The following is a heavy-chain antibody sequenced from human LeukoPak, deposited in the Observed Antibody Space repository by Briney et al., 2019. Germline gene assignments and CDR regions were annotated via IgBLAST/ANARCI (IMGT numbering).Heavy chain of an antibody. CDR2: VHYSLSS. CDR3: ACYKIVERNFDF. J-gene: IGHJ4*02. V-gene: IGHV4-59*01. CDR1: GASINGYY. D-gene: IGHD5-24*01. Sequence: SETLSLTCTVSGASINGYYWSWIRQPPGKGLEWIGNVHYSLSSNYSPSLESRVTTSMDTSQRQFSLKLTSVTAADTAVYYCACYKIVERNFDFWGQGMLVTVSS.